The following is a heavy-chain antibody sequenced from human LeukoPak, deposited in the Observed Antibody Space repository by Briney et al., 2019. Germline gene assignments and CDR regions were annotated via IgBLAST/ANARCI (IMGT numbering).Heavy chain of an antibody. J-gene: IGHJ4*02. V-gene: IGHV3-23*01. D-gene: IGHD2/OR15-2a*01. CDR2: ISETGGIT. Sequence: GGSRRLSCAASGFTVSSNYMSWVRQAPGKGLEGVLGISETGGITHYADSVKGRFTMSRDNSKNTLYLQTDFLRADDTALYYCAGCNSRWNYFDFWGQGTLVTVSS. CDR3: AGCNSRWNYFDF. CDR1: GFTVSSNY.